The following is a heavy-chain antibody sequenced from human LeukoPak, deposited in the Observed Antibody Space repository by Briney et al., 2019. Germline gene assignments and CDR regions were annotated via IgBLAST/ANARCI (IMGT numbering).Heavy chain of an antibody. V-gene: IGHV3-23*01. J-gene: IGHJ4*02. CDR2: ISGSGGST. CDR3: AKSDLPVAAPGY. CDR1: GFTFSSYG. Sequence: GGSLRLSCAASGFTFSSYGMSWVRRAPGKGLEWVSAISGSGGSTYYADSVKGRFTISRDNSKNTLYLQMNSLRAEDTAVYYCAKSDLPVAAPGYWGQGTLVTVSS. D-gene: IGHD6-19*01.